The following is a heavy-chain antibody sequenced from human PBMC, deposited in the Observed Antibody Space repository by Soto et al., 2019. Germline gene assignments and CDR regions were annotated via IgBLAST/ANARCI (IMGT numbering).Heavy chain of an antibody. D-gene: IGHD6-13*01. CDR3: AKVGEQQLVVKYYFDY. J-gene: IGHJ4*02. CDR2: ISGSGGST. Sequence: PGGSLRLSCAASGFTFSSYAMSWVRQAPGKGLEWVSAISGSGGSTYYADSVKGRFTISRDNSKNTLYLQMNSLRAEDTAVYYCAKVGEQQLVVKYYFDYWGQGTLVTVSS. V-gene: IGHV3-23*01. CDR1: GFTFSSYA.